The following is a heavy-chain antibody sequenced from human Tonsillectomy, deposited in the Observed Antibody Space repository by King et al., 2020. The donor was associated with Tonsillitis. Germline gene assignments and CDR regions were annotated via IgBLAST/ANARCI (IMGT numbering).Heavy chain of an antibody. V-gene: IGHV4-59*01. Sequence: QVQLQESGPGLVKPSETLSLTCTVSGGSISSYYWNWIRQPPGEGLEWIGYIYYSGSTNYNPSLKSRVTISVDTSKNQFSLMLSSVTAADTAVYYCAREDSNTFYYYGMDVWGQGTTVTVSS. CDR3: AREDSNTFYYYGMDV. CDR2: IYYSGST. D-gene: IGHD5-18*01. J-gene: IGHJ6*02. CDR1: GGSISSYY.